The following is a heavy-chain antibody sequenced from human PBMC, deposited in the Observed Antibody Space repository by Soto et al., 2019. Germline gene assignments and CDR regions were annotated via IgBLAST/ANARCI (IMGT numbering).Heavy chain of an antibody. Sequence: PGESLKISCKGSGYSFTSYWISWVRQMPGKGLEWMGRIDPSDSYTNYSPSFQGHVTISADKSISTAYLQWSSLKASDTAMYYCARHLGYVVPDARAVRYGMDVWGQGTTVTVSS. D-gene: IGHD2-2*01. CDR1: GYSFTSYW. CDR3: ARHLGYVVPDARAVRYGMDV. J-gene: IGHJ6*02. V-gene: IGHV5-10-1*01. CDR2: IDPSDSYT.